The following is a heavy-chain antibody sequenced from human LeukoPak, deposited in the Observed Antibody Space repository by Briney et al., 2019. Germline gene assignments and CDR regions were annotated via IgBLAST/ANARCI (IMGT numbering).Heavy chain of an antibody. V-gene: IGHV3-48*02. CDR1: GFTFSSYS. J-gene: IGHJ4*02. Sequence: GGSLRLSCAASGFTFSSYSMNWVRQAPGKGLEWVSHISSSSTTMYYADSVKGRFTISRDNAKNSLYLQMSSLTDEDTAVYYCARAPPNDYDSAGYYAPFDCWGQGILVTVSS. CDR3: ARAPPNDYDSAGYYAPFDC. CDR2: ISSSSTTM. D-gene: IGHD3-22*01.